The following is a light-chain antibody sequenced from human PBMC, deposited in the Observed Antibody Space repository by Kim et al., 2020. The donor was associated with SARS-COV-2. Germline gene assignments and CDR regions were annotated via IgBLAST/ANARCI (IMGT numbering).Light chain of an antibody. CDR1: QSVSDNY. CDR2: GAS. CDR3: QQYDTSPSCT. J-gene: IGKJ2*02. Sequence: EIVLTQSPGTLSLSPGERATLSCRASQSVSDNYLAWYQQKPGQAPRLLIYGASSRATGIPDRFSDSGSGTDFTLTISRLEPEDFAVYYCQQYDTSPSCTFGQGTKLEI. V-gene: IGKV3-20*01.